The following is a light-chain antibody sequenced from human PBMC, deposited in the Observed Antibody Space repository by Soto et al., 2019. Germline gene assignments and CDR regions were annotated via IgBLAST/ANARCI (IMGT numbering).Light chain of an antibody. CDR1: QGISSA. CDR3: QQFNSYLFT. J-gene: IGKJ3*01. V-gene: IGKV1-13*02. CDR2: DAS. Sequence: AIQLTQSPSSLSASVGDRVTITCRASQGISSALAWYQQKPGKAPKLLIYDASSLESGVPSRFSGSGSGTDFTLTISSLPPEDFATYYCQQFNSYLFTFGPGTKVDIK.